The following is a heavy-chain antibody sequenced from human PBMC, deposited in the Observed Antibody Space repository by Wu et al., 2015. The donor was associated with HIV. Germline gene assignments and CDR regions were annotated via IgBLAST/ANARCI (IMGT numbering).Heavy chain of an antibody. CDR3: ARAYWDCSGGSCYSYDY. Sequence: QVQLVQSGAEVKKPGASVKVSCKASGYTFTGYYMHWVRQAPGQGLEWMGWISAYNGNTNYAQKLQGRVTMTTDTSTSTAYMELRSLRSDDTAVYYCARAYWDCSGGSCYSYDYWGQGTLGHRLL. J-gene: IGHJ4*02. CDR2: ISAYNGNT. D-gene: IGHD2-15*01. CDR1: GYTFTGYY. V-gene: IGHV1-18*04.